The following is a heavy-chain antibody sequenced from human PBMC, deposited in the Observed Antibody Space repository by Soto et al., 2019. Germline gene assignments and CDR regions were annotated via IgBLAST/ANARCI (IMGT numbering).Heavy chain of an antibody. CDR1: GDSVSGNRVG. V-gene: IGHV6-1*01. J-gene: IGHJ4*02. D-gene: IGHD6-19*01. CDR2: TYYRSKWYI. Sequence: QVQLQQSGPGLVKPSQTLSLTCAISGDSVSGNRVGWNWIRQSPSRGLEWLARTYYRSKWYIEYALSVKSRITINPDTSKNQISLHLTSVTPEDTALYYCARDSDYDSGWYGIDYWGQGTLVTVSS. CDR3: ARDSDYDSGWYGIDY.